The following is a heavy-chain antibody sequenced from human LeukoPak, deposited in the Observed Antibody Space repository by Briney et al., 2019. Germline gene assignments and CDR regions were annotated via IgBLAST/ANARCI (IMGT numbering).Heavy chain of an antibody. V-gene: IGHV4-38-2*01. CDR1: GFSISSGYF. D-gene: IGHD2/OR15-2a*01. CDR2: IFYAGDT. Sequence: SETLSLTCAVSGFSISSGYFWGGIRQPRGKGLEWIASIFYAGDTYYNPSLKSRVTMLVDTSKNQFSLRLSSVTAADTAVYYCARRISTRRGETCDSISCYFDYWGPGILVTVSS. J-gene: IGHJ4*02. CDR3: ARRISTRRGETCDSISCYFDY.